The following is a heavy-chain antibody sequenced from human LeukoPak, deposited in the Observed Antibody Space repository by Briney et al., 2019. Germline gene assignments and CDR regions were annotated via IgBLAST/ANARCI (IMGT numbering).Heavy chain of an antibody. Sequence: GGSLRLSCAASGFTFSSYVMHWVRQAPGKGLEWVAFISYDGRNNYYADSVKGRFTISRDNSKNTLYLQMNGLKPEDTAVYYCARGGEFQLLYGSDYWGQGTLVSVSS. CDR2: ISYDGRNN. D-gene: IGHD2-2*02. CDR3: ARGGEFQLLYGSDY. J-gene: IGHJ4*02. V-gene: IGHV3-30*04. CDR1: GFTFSSYV.